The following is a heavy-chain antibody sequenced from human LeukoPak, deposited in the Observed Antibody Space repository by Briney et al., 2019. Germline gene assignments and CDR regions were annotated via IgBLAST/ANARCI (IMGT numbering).Heavy chain of an antibody. D-gene: IGHD2-2*01. J-gene: IGHJ5*02. CDR2: IYYSGST. V-gene: IGHV4-39*01. CDR3: ATLDCSRTACYLPGRNWFDP. Sequence: PSETLSLTCTVSGGSISSRSYYWGWIRQPPGKGLEWIGTIYYSGSTYYNPSLKSRVTISADTSKNQFSLKLTSVTAADTAVYYCATLDCSRTACYLPGRNWFDPWGQGTLVTVSS. CDR1: GGSISSRSYY.